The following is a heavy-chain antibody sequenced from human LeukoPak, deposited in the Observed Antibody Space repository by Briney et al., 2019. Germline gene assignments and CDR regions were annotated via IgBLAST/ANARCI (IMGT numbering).Heavy chain of an antibody. J-gene: IGHJ4*02. CDR3: ARDGGDTMIVVAYPYYFDY. Sequence: PGGSLRLSCAASGFTFSSYSMNWVRQAPGKGLEWVSSISSSSSYIYYADSVKGRFTISRDNAKNSLYLQMNSLRAEDTAVYYCARDGGDTMIVVAYPYYFDYWGQGTLVTVSS. V-gene: IGHV3-21*01. D-gene: IGHD3-22*01. CDR2: ISSSSSYI. CDR1: GFTFSSYS.